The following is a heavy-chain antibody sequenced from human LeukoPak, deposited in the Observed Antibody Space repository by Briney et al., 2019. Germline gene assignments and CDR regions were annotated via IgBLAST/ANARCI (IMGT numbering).Heavy chain of an antibody. Sequence: GGSLRLSCAASGFTFTNYAMSWVRQAPGKGLEWVSAITGSGGSTYYADSVKGRFTISRDNSKNTLYLQMNSLRAEGTAIYYCASRYCSGGSCYNRYYFDYWGQGTLVTVSS. CDR2: ITGSGGST. J-gene: IGHJ4*02. CDR3: ASRYCSGGSCYNRYYFDY. V-gene: IGHV3-23*01. CDR1: GFTFTNYA. D-gene: IGHD2-15*01.